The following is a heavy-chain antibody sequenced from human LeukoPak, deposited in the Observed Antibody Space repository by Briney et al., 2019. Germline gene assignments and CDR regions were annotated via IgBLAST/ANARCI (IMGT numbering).Heavy chain of an antibody. V-gene: IGHV1-69*13. D-gene: IGHD6-6*01. CDR1: GGTFSSYA. CDR2: IIPIFGTA. J-gene: IGHJ6*03. CDR3: AREPSFEYSSSPGSSGTYYYYYYYMDV. Sequence: APVKVSCKASGGTFSSYAISWVRQAPGQGLEWMGGIIPIFGTANYAQKFQGRVTITADESTSTAYMELSSLRSEDTAVYYCAREPSFEYSSSPGSSGTYYYYYYYMDVWGKGTTVTVSS.